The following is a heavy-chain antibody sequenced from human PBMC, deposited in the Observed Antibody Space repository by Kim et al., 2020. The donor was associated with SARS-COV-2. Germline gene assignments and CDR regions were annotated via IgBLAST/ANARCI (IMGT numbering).Heavy chain of an antibody. V-gene: IGHV3-9*01. D-gene: IGHD3-22*01. J-gene: IGHJ4*02. CDR1: GFTFDDYA. Sequence: GGSLRLSCAASGFTFDDYAMHWVRQAPGKGLEWVSGISWNSGSIGYADSVKGRFTISRDNAKNSLYLQMNSLRAEDTALYYCAKVDYYDSSGSIDYWGQGTLVTVSS. CDR2: ISWNSGSI. CDR3: AKVDYYDSSGSIDY.